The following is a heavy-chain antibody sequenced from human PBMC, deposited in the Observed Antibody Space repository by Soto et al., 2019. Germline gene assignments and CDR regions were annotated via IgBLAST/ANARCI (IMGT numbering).Heavy chain of an antibody. D-gene: IGHD3-9*01. V-gene: IGHV4-59*01. J-gene: IGHJ4*02. CDR3: ARGVGSSPPRY. CDR1: GGSISVYY. Sequence: PSETLSLTCTISGGSISVYYWSWIRQSPRQGLEWIGYVYDNGRPYYSPSLKSRVTISADTSKNQISLKWTSATAADQAVYYCARGVGSSPPRYWGRGTLVTSPQ. CDR2: VYDNGRP.